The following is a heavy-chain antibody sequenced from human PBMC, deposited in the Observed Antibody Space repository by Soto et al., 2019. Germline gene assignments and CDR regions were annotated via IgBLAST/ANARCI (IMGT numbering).Heavy chain of an antibody. J-gene: IGHJ4*02. Sequence: GASVKVSCKASGYTFTTYYIHWVRKAPGQGLEWMGGIIPIFGTANYAQKFQGRVTITADESTSTAYMELSSMRSEDTAVYYCAREDRGYSYGGSGYWGQGTLVTVSS. CDR1: GYTFTTYY. V-gene: IGHV1-69*13. CDR3: AREDRGYSYGGSGY. CDR2: IIPIFGTA. D-gene: IGHD5-18*01.